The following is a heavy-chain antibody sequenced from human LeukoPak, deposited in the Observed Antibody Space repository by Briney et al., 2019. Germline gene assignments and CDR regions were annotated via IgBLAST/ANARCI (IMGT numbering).Heavy chain of an antibody. J-gene: IGHJ3*02. CDR1: GGSISSYY. CDR3: AREVDIARHDAFDI. Sequence: PSETLSLTCTVSGGSISSYYWSWIRQPPGKGLEWIGYIYYSGSTNYNPSLKSRVTISVDTSKNQFSLKLSSVTAADTAVYYCAREVDIARHDAFDIWGQGTMVTVSS. V-gene: IGHV4-59*01. CDR2: IYYSGST. D-gene: IGHD5-24*01.